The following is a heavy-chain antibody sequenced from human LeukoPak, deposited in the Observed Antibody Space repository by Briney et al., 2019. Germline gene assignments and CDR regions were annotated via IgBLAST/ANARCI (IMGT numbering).Heavy chain of an antibody. D-gene: IGHD6-13*01. CDR2: IYYSGST. CDR3: ARGDLAAAGTWFDP. V-gene: IGHV4-59*01. Sequence: SETLSLTSTVAGGSISSYYWSWIRQPPGKGLEWIGYIYYSGSTNYNPPLKSRVTISVDTSKKQFSLQLSSVTAADTAVYYCARGDLAAAGTWFDPWGQGTLVTVSS. CDR1: GGSISSYY. J-gene: IGHJ5*02.